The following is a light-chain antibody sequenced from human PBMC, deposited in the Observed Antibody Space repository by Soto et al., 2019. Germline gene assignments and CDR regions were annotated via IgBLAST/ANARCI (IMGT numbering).Light chain of an antibody. CDR3: CSFAGSSTS. J-gene: IGLJ3*02. Sequence: QSALTQPASVSGSPGQSITISRTGTSSDVGTYKPVSWYQQYPGKAPKVIIYDDTKRPSGVSSRFSGSKSGNTASLTISGLQAEDEADYYCCSFAGSSTSFGGGTKLTVL. V-gene: IGLV2-23*01. CDR1: SSDVGTYKP. CDR2: DDT.